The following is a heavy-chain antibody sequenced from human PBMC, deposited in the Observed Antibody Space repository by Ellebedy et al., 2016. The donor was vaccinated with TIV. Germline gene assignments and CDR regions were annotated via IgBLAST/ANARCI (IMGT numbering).Heavy chain of an antibody. CDR2: IYTGST. J-gene: IGHJ4*02. CDR3: ARGGAEGY. CDR1: GGSISSYY. V-gene: IGHV4-59*01. Sequence: MPSETLSLTCTVSGGSISSYYWNWIRQHPGKGLEWIGFIYTGSTNYNPSLKSRVTISVDTAKNQFSLELSSVSAADTAVYYCARGGAEGYWGQGTLVTVSS.